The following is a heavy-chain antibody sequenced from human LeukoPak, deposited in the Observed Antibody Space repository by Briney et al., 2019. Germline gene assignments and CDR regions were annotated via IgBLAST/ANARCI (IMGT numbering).Heavy chain of an antibody. J-gene: IGHJ6*03. CDR3: ARGDKSTVTTAGRWWYYYYYMDV. CDR1: GYIFSNYA. D-gene: IGHD4-17*01. CDR2: INTKTANP. V-gene: IGHV7-4-1*02. Sequence: ASVKVSCKASGYIFSNYAIHWVRQAPGQGLEWMGWINTKTANPTYAQGFTGRFVFSLDTSVTTAYLQVTSLKTEDTAVYYCARGDKSTVTTAGRWWYYYYYMDVWGKGTTVTVSS.